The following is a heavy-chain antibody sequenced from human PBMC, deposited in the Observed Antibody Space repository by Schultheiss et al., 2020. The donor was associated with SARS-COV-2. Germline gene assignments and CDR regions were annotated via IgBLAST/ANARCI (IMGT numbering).Heavy chain of an antibody. CDR2: MNPNSDNT. CDR1: GYTLTSYD. Sequence: ASVKVSCKASGYTLTSYDINWVRQATGQGLEWMGWMNPNSDNTGYAQKFQGRVTMARNTSISTAYMELSSLRSDDTAVYYCARGLGGAAAGKNYWGQGTLVTVSS. D-gene: IGHD6-13*01. CDR3: ARGLGGAAAGKNY. J-gene: IGHJ4*02. V-gene: IGHV1-8*01.